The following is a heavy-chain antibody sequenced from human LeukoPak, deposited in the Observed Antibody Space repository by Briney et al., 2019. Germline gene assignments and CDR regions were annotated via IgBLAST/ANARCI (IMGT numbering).Heavy chain of an antibody. D-gene: IGHD2-2*01. CDR1: GFTFSSYA. V-gene: IGHV3-30-3*01. Sequence: GRSLRLSCAAPGFTFSSYAMHWVRQAPGKGLEWVAVISYDGSNKYYADSVKGRFTISRDNSKNTLYLQMNSLRAEDTAVYYCARVGRVVPAATYYYGMDVWGQGTTVTVPS. CDR3: ARVGRVVPAATYYYGMDV. J-gene: IGHJ6*02. CDR2: ISYDGSNK.